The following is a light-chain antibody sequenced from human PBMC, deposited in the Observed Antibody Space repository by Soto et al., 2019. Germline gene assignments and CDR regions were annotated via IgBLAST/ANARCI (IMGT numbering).Light chain of an antibody. J-gene: IGLJ2*01. V-gene: IGLV2-14*01. CDR1: SSDVGSYNY. Sequence: QSALTQPASVSGSPGQSITISCTGTSSDVGSYNYVSWYQQHPGKAPKLMIYEVSNRPSGVSNRFSGSKSGNTASLTISGLQAEDEADYYCSSFTSSSTLFGGETKLTVL. CDR3: SSFTSSSTL. CDR2: EVS.